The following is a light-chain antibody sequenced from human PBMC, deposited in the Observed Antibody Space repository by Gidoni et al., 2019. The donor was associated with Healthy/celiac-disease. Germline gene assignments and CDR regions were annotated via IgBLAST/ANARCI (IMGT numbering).Light chain of an antibody. CDR3: QQPPHT. CDR1: QSISSW. CDR2: DAS. V-gene: IGKV1-5*01. Sequence: DIQMTQSPSTLSASVGDRVTITCRASQSISSWLAWYQQKPGKAPKLLIYDASSLESGVPSRFSGSGSGTEFTLTISSLQPDDFATYYCQQPPHTFGQGTKLEIK. J-gene: IGKJ2*01.